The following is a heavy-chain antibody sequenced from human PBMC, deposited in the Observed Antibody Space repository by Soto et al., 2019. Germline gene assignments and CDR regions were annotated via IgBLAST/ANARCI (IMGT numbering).Heavy chain of an antibody. Sequence: ASVKVSCKASGYTFTSYGISWVRQAPGQGLEWMGWISAYNGNTNYAQKLQGRVTMTTDTSTSTAYMELRSLRSDDTAVYYCAIVDSSGYYTLFDYWGQGTLVTVSS. CDR1: GYTFTSYG. CDR2: ISAYNGNT. V-gene: IGHV1-18*01. D-gene: IGHD3-22*01. CDR3: AIVDSSGYYTLFDY. J-gene: IGHJ4*02.